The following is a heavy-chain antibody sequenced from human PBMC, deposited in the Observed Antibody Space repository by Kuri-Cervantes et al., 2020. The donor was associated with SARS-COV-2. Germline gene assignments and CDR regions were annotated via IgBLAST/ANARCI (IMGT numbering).Heavy chain of an antibody. V-gene: IGHV3-30-3*01. CDR1: GFTFSSYA. Sequence: LTGAASGFTFSSYAMHWVRQAPGKGLEWVAVISYDGSNKYYADSVKGRFTISRDNSKNTLYLQMNSLRAEDTAVYYCARDKDDGSGDGFDYWGQGTLVTVSS. J-gene: IGHJ4*02. CDR3: ARDKDDGSGDGFDY. CDR2: ISYDGSNK. D-gene: IGHD3-10*01.